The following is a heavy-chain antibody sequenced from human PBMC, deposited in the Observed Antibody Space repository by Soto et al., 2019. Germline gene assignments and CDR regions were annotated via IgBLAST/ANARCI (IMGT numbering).Heavy chain of an antibody. CDR3: TRWNGYGDL. J-gene: IGHJ5*02. D-gene: IGHD1-1*01. CDR1: GFSVSTYG. V-gene: IGHV3-23*01. Sequence: DVQILESGGGLVEPGGSLRLSCAASGFSVSTYGVTWVRQGPGNGLEWVSGVSGGSGATHYIDSVKGRFTITTDYPENPASLQMNSLRVEDTAVYYCTRWNGYGDLWGQGILVTVS. CDR2: VSGGSGAT.